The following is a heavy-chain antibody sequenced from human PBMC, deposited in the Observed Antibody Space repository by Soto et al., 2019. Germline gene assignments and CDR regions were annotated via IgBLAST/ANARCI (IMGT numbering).Heavy chain of an antibody. CDR2: ISYSGST. CDR3: ARRIKYYYAMDV. CDR1: GGSISSSGYY. J-gene: IGHJ6*02. Sequence: PSETLSLTCTVSGGSISSSGYYWGWIRQPPGKGLEWIGTISYSGSTYYNPSLKSRVTISVDTSNNQFSLKLSSVTAADTAVYYCARRIKYYYAMDVWGQGTTVTVSS. V-gene: IGHV4-39*07. D-gene: IGHD2-15*01.